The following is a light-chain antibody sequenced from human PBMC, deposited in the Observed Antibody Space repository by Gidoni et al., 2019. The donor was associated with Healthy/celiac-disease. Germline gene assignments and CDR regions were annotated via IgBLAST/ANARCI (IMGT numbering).Light chain of an antibody. V-gene: IGKV1-39*01. Sequence: DIQMTQSPSSLSASVGDRVPITCRASQSISSYVNWYQQKPGKAPKLLIYAASSLQSGVPSRFSGSGSGTDFTLTISSLQPEDFATYYCQQSYSTLTFGPGTKVDIK. CDR2: AAS. CDR3: QQSYSTLT. CDR1: QSISSY. J-gene: IGKJ3*01.